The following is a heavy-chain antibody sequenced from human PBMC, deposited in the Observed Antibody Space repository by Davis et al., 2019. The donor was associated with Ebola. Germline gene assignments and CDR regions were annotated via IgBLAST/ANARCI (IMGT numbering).Heavy chain of an antibody. CDR3: ARELFVVVPARYYYYGMDV. V-gene: IGHV1-46*01. D-gene: IGHD2-2*01. CDR1: GYTFTSYY. J-gene: IGHJ6*02. CDR2: INPSGGST. Sequence: AASVKVSCKASGYTFTSYYMHWVRQAPGQGLEWMGIINPSGGSTSYAQKFQGRVTMTRDTSTSTVYMELSSLRSEDTAVYYCARELFVVVPARYYYYGMDVWGQGTTVTVSS.